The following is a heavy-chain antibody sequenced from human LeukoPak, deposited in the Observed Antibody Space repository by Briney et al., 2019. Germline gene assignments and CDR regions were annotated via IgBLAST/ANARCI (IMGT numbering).Heavy chain of an antibody. Sequence: PGGSLRLSCAASGFTFSSYGMHWVRQAPGKGLEWVAFIRYDGSNKYYADSVKGRFTISRDNSKNTLYLQMNSLRAEDTAVYYCAKDPGLYSSGPPHFDYWGQGTLVTVSS. D-gene: IGHD6-19*01. V-gene: IGHV3-30*02. CDR3: AKDPGLYSSGPPHFDY. CDR1: GFTFSSYG. CDR2: IRYDGSNK. J-gene: IGHJ4*02.